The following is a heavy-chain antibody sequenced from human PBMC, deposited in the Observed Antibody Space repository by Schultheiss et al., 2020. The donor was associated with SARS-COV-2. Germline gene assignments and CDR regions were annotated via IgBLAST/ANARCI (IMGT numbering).Heavy chain of an antibody. CDR1: GGTFSSYA. Sequence: SVKVSCKASGGTFSSYAISWVRQAPGQGLEWMGGIIHIFGTANYAQKFQGRVTITADESTSTAYMELSSLRSEDTAVYYCARDTNPEYLGGMDVWGQGTTVTVSS. CDR3: ARDTNPEYLGGMDV. CDR2: IIHIFGTA. V-gene: IGHV1-69*13. J-gene: IGHJ6*02. D-gene: IGHD2-8*01.